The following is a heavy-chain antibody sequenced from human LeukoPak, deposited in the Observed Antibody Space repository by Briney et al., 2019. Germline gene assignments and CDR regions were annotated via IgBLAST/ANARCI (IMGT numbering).Heavy chain of an antibody. CDR1: GFTFSSYA. J-gene: IGHJ3*02. CDR3: ARRHCTNGVCRTNDAFDI. Sequence: GGSLRLSCAASGFTFSSYAMSWVRQAPGKGLEWVSFISSSSTYIYYADSVKGRFIISRDNAKNSLSLQMNSLRAEDTAVYYCARRHCTNGVCRTNDAFDIWGQGTMVTVSS. CDR2: ISSSSTYI. V-gene: IGHV3-21*01. D-gene: IGHD2-8*01.